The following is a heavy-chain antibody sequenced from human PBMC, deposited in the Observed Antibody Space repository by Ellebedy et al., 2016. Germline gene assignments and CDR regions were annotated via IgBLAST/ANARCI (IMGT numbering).Heavy chain of an antibody. D-gene: IGHD3-22*01. Sequence: GGSLRLXCAASGFTFSSYWMHWVRRAPGKGLVWVSRINSDGSSTSYADSVKGRFTISRDNAKNTLYLQMNSLRAEDTAVYYCAREVVVTNAFDYWGQGTLVTVSS. J-gene: IGHJ4*02. CDR3: AREVVVTNAFDY. CDR1: GFTFSSYW. CDR2: INSDGSST. V-gene: IGHV3-74*01.